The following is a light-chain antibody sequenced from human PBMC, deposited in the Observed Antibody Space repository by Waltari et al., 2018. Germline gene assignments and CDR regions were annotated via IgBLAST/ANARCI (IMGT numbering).Light chain of an antibody. Sequence: QSALTQPASVSGSPGQSITISCTGTSSAVRSFYLVSWYQQHPAKAPKPMIYEGSKRPSGVSNRFSGSKSGNTASLTISGLQAEDEADYYCCSYAGSSTWVFGGGTKLTVL. J-gene: IGLJ3*02. CDR1: SSAVRSFYL. CDR2: EGS. V-gene: IGLV2-23*01. CDR3: CSYAGSSTWV.